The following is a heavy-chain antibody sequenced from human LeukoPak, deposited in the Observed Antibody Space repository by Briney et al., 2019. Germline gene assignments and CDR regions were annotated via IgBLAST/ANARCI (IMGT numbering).Heavy chain of an antibody. D-gene: IGHD3-3*01. V-gene: IGHV4-59*01. CDR3: ARGSGVAENWFDP. Sequence: SETLSLTCTVSGGSISSYYWSWIRQPPGKGLEWIGYIYYSGSTNYNPSLKSRVTISVDTSKNQFSLKLSSVTAADTAVYYCARGSGVAENWFDPWGQGTLVTVSS. CDR1: GGSISSYY. CDR2: IYYSGST. J-gene: IGHJ5*02.